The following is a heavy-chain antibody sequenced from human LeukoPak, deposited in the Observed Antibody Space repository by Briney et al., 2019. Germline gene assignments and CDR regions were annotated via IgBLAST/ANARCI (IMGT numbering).Heavy chain of an antibody. CDR2: FDPEDGET. D-gene: IGHD3-10*01. V-gene: IGHV1-24*01. J-gene: IGHJ4*02. CDR3: ATVYYYGSGSYEYYFDY. Sequence: EASVKVSCKVSGYTLTELSMHWVRQAPGKGLEWMGGFDPEDGETIYAQKFQGRVTMTEDTSTDTAYIELSSLRSEDTAVYYCATVYYYGSGSYEYYFDYWGQGTLVTVSS. CDR1: GYTLTELS.